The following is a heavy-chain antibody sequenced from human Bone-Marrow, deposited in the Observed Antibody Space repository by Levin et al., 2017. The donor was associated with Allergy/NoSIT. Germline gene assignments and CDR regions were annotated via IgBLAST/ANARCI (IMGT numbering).Heavy chain of an antibody. V-gene: IGHV3-74*01. CDR2: INSDGGST. CDR1: GFTFSSSW. Sequence: LSLTCAASGFTFSSSWMHWVRQAPGKGLVWVSCINSDGGSTSYADSVKGRFTISGDNAKNTLYLQMNSLRAEDTAVYYCARDVLLGIDYWGQGTLVTVSS. J-gene: IGHJ4*02. D-gene: IGHD3-10*01. CDR3: ARDVLLGIDY.